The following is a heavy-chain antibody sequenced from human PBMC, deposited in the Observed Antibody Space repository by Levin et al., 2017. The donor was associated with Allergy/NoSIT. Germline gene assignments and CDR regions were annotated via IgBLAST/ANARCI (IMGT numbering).Heavy chain of an antibody. CDR2: MNPNSGNT. J-gene: IGHJ5*02. Sequence: ASVKVSCKASGYTFTSYDINWVRQATGQGLEWMGWMNPNSGNTGYAQKFQGRVTMTRNTSISTAYMELSSLRSEDTAVYYCAGGVPRIAARLRWVDPWGQGTLVTVSS. V-gene: IGHV1-8*01. CDR3: AGGVPRIAARLRWVDP. CDR1: GYTFTSYD. D-gene: IGHD6-6*01.